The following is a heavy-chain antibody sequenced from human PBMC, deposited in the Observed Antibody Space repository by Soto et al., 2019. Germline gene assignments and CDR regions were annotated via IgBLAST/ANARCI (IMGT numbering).Heavy chain of an antibody. CDR1: GFTFSSYA. Sequence: XGXLXLSCAASGFTFSSYAMSWVRQAPGKGLEWVSAISGSGGSTYYADSVKGRFTISRDNSKNTLYLQMNSLRAEDTAVYYCAKVDRDSSGNAFDIWGQGTMVTVSS. CDR2: ISGSGGST. J-gene: IGHJ3*02. D-gene: IGHD3-22*01. CDR3: AKVDRDSSGNAFDI. V-gene: IGHV3-23*01.